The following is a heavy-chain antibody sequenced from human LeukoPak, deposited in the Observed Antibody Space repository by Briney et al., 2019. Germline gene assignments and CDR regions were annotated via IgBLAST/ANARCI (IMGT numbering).Heavy chain of an antibody. J-gene: IGHJ4*02. Sequence: KPAGSLRLSCAASGFTFSSYSMNWVRQAPGKGLEWVSSISSSSSYIYYSDSVKGRFTISRDNAKNSLYLQMNSLRAEDTAVYYCARVEGLEYDSSGYYYTFDYWGQGTLVTVSS. CDR1: GFTFSSYS. CDR3: ARVEGLEYDSSGYYYTFDY. CDR2: ISSSSSYI. D-gene: IGHD3-22*01. V-gene: IGHV3-21*01.